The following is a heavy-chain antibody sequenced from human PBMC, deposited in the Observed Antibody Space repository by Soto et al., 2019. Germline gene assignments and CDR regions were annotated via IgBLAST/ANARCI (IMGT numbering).Heavy chain of an antibody. Sequence: PGGSLRLSCAASGFIFRSYGMSWVRQAPGKGLEWVSSINDSGDTYYADSVKGRFTISRDNSKNTLYLQMNSLRAEDTAVYYCAKDRVYYDSSGYYLNAFDIWGQGTMVTVSS. CDR2: INDSGDT. J-gene: IGHJ3*02. V-gene: IGHV3-23*01. CDR1: GFIFRSYG. CDR3: AKDRVYYDSSGYYLNAFDI. D-gene: IGHD3-22*01.